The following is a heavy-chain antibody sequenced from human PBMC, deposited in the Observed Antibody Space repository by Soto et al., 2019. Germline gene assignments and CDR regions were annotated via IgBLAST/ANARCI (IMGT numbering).Heavy chain of an antibody. CDR1: GYSIRNGYD. D-gene: IGHD2-21*02. Sequence: XATLSLTFAVSGYSIRNGYDWCWIRQPPGKGLEWIGTIYHSGSTYYNPSPKSRVTISVDASENHFSLKLSSVTAADTAVYYCARVGTYCGGDCYSPPPWGQGTLVTVSS. J-gene: IGHJ5*02. CDR3: ARVGTYCGGDCYSPPP. V-gene: IGHV4-38-2*01. CDR2: IYHSGST.